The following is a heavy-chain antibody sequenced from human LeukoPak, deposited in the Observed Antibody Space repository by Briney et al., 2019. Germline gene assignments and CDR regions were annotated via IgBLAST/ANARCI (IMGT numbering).Heavy chain of an antibody. D-gene: IGHD2-15*01. CDR1: GFNFKTYW. Sequence: GGSLRLSCSTSGFNFKTYWMTWVRQAPGKGLEWVANIKQDGSEKNYVDSVKGRFTISRDNTKNSLYLQMNSLRAEDTAVYYCARESGLLDYWGQGTLVTVSS. J-gene: IGHJ4*02. V-gene: IGHV3-7*01. CDR2: IKQDGSEK. CDR3: ARESGLLDY.